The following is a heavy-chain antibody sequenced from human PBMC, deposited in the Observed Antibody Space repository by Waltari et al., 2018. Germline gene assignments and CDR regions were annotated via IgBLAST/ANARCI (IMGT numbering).Heavy chain of an antibody. CDR3: ATGWMRGAGSSGWYVGYFDL. CDR2: FDPEDGET. V-gene: IGHV1-24*01. Sequence: VQSGAEVKKPGASVKVSCKVSGYTLTELSMHWVRQAPGKGLEWMGGFDPEDGETIYAQKFQGRVNMTEDTSTDTAYMELSSLRSEDTAVYYCATGWMRGAGSSGWYVGYFDLWGRGTLVTVSS. J-gene: IGHJ2*01. CDR1: GYTLTELS. D-gene: IGHD6-19*01.